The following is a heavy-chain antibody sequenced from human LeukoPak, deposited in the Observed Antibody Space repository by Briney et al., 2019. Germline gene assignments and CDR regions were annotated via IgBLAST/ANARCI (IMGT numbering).Heavy chain of an antibody. D-gene: IGHD3-22*01. V-gene: IGHV4-34*01. Sequence: SETLSLTCAVYGGSFSGYYWSWVRQPPGRGLEWVGEINHSGSTNYNPSLKSRITISVDTSKNQFSLKVTSVTAADTAVYYCARLTPYYYDSGAYLGYFDSWGQGILVTVSS. J-gene: IGHJ4*02. CDR1: GGSFSGYY. CDR2: INHSGST. CDR3: ARLTPYYYDSGAYLGYFDS.